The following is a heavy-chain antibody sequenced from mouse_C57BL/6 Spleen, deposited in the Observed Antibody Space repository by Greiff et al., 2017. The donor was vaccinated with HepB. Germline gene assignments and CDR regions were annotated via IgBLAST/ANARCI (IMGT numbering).Heavy chain of an antibody. CDR2: IDPSDSYT. D-gene: IGHD2-2*01. J-gene: IGHJ1*03. Sequence: QVQLQQPGAELVKPGASVKLSCKASGYTFTSYWMQWVKQRPGQGLEWIGEIDPSDSYTNYNQKFKGKATLTVDTSSSTAYMQLSSLTSEDSAVYYCAREGGAMVTDWYFDVWGTGTTVTVSS. V-gene: IGHV1-50*01. CDR1: GYTFTSYW. CDR3: AREGGAMVTDWYFDV.